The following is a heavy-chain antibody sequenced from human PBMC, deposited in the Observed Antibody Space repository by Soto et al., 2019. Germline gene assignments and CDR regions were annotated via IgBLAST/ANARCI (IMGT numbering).Heavy chain of an antibody. Sequence: SETLSLTCAVSGGSISSGGYFWSWIRQPPGKGLEWIGYIYHSGSTYYNPSLKSRVTISVDRSKNQFSLKLSSVTAADTAVYYCARASPGQLFDYWGQGTLVTVSS. CDR1: GGSISSGGYF. CDR3: ARASPGQLFDY. J-gene: IGHJ4*02. CDR2: IYHSGST. D-gene: IGHD6-13*01. V-gene: IGHV4-30-2*01.